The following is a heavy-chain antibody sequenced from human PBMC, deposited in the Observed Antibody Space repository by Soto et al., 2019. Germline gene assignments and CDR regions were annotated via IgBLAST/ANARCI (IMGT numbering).Heavy chain of an antibody. CDR3: AREGRSSGWYRHDY. CDR1: GFTFSTYS. J-gene: IGHJ4*02. CDR2: ISSSSSMI. D-gene: IGHD6-19*01. V-gene: IGHV3-48*01. Sequence: GGSLRLSCAASGFTFSTYSMNWVRQAPGKGLEWVSYISSSSSMIYYADSVKGRFTISRDNAKNSLYLQMNSLRAEDTAVYYCAREGRSSGWYRHDYWGQGTLVTVSS.